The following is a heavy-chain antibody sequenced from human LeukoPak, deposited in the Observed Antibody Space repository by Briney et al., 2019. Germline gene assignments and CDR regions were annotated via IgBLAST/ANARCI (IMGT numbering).Heavy chain of an antibody. V-gene: IGHV3-30-3*01. CDR2: ISYDGSNK. Sequence: GGSLRLSCAASGFTFSIYAMHWVRQAPGKGLEWVAVISYDGSNKYYADSVKGRFTISRDNSKNTLYLQMNSLRAEDTAVYYCARDKEQWLVLAEYYFDYWGQGTLVTVSS. D-gene: IGHD6-19*01. CDR1: GFTFSIYA. CDR3: ARDKEQWLVLAEYYFDY. J-gene: IGHJ4*02.